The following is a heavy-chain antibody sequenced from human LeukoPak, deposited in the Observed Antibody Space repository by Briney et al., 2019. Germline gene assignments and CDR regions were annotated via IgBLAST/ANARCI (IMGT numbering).Heavy chain of an antibody. D-gene: IGHD3-3*01. CDR2: ISGGGDAT. J-gene: IGHJ6*03. CDR3: ARGGASGYDFWSGYYNHYYYMDV. Sequence: GGSLRLSCAAPDFTFSTYAMSWVRQAPGKGLEWVSTISGGGDATYYADSVKGRFTISRDNAKNSLYLQMNSLRAEDTAVYYCARGGASGYDFWSGYYNHYYYMDVWGKGTTVTVSS. CDR1: DFTFSTYA. V-gene: IGHV3-23*01.